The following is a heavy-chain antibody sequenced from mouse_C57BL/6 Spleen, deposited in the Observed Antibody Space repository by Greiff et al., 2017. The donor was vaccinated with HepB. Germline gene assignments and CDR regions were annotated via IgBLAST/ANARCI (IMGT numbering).Heavy chain of an antibody. CDR1: GYTFTSYW. J-gene: IGHJ3*01. CDR3: ARSGTGWCAY. V-gene: IGHV1-50*01. Sequence: QVQLQQPGAELVKPGASVKLSCKASGYTFTSYWMQWVKQRPGQGLEWIGEIDPSDSYTNYNQKFKGKATLTVDTSSSTAYMQLSSLTSEDSAVYYCARSGTGWCAYWGEGRLVTLSA. CDR2: IDPSDSYT. D-gene: IGHD4-1*01.